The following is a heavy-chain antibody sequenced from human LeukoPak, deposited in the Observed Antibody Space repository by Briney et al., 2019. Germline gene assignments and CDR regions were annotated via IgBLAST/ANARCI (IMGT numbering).Heavy chain of an antibody. V-gene: IGHV1-2*02. CDR3: ARVRGRITMVRGVITQNWFDP. D-gene: IGHD3-10*01. CDR1: GYTFTGYY. J-gene: IGHJ5*02. Sequence: ASVKVSCKASGYTFTGYYMHWVRQAPGQGLEWMGWINPNSGGTNYAQKFQGRVTMTRDTSISTAYMELSRLRSDDTAVYYCARVRGRITMVRGVITQNWFDPWGQGTLVTVSS. CDR2: INPNSGGT.